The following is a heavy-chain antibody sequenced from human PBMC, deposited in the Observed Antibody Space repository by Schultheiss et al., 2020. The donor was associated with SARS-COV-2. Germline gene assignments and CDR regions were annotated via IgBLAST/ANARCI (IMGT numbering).Heavy chain of an antibody. CDR2: IYYSGST. Sequence: SETLSLTCTVSGGSISSYYWSWIRQPPGKGLEWIGYIYYSGSTNYNPSLKSRVTISVDTSKNQFSLKLSSVTAADTAVYYCARLKRWLQFSAIDYWGQGTLVTVSS. V-gene: IGHV4-59*12. CDR1: GGSISSYY. CDR3: ARLKRWLQFSAIDY. J-gene: IGHJ4*02. D-gene: IGHD5-24*01.